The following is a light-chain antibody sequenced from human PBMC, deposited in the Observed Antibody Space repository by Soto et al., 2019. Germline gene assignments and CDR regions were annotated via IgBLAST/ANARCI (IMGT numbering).Light chain of an antibody. CDR3: QHYGSSPGT. CDR1: QSVSSSY. J-gene: IGKJ2*02. V-gene: IGKV3-20*01. Sequence: EIVLTQSPGTLSLSPGERATLSCRASQSVSSSYLAWYQQKPGQAPRLLIYGASSRATGIPDRFSGSGSGTDFTLTSSRLEPEDFAVYYCQHYGSSPGTFGQGTKLEIK. CDR2: GAS.